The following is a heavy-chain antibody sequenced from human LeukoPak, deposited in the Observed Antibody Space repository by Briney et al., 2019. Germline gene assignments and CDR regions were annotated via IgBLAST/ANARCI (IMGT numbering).Heavy chain of an antibody. CDR2: IIPLFGTA. J-gene: IGHJ4*02. D-gene: IGHD3-22*01. CDR3: ARPTEMMVEVAPLDY. Sequence: ASVKVSCKASGDTFSKYAISWVRQAPGQGLEWMGGIIPLFGTANYAQKFQDRVTITADESTNTAYMEVSSLRSEDTAVYYCARPTEMMVEVAPLDYWGQGTLVTVSS. V-gene: IGHV1-69*13. CDR1: GDTFSKYA.